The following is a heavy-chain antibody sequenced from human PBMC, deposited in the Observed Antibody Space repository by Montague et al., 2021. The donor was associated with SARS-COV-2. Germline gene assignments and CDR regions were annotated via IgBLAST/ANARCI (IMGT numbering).Heavy chain of an antibody. Sequence: SLRLSCAASGFTVSTNYMSWVRQAPGKGLEWISVNYSGGDTYYADSVKGRFTISRDNSKNTLYLQMNSLRAEDTAVYYCARGGGLRNYGMDVWGQGTTVTVSS. CDR2: NYSGGDT. CDR1: GFTVSTNY. J-gene: IGHJ6*02. CDR3: ARGGGLRNYGMDV. D-gene: IGHD5-12*01. V-gene: IGHV3-53*01.